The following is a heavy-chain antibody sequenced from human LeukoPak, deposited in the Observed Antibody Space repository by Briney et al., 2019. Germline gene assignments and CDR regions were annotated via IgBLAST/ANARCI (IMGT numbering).Heavy chain of an antibody. CDR3: ARESYSGSYYRFDP. D-gene: IGHD1-26*01. J-gene: IGHJ5*02. V-gene: IGHV4-4*02. CDR2: IYHSGST. Sequence: SGTLSLTCAVSGGSISSSNWWSWVRQPPGKGLEWIGEIYHSGSTNYNPSLKSRVTMSVDTSKNQFSLKLSSVTAADTAVYYCARESYSGSYYRFDPWGQGTLVTVSS. CDR1: GGSISSSNW.